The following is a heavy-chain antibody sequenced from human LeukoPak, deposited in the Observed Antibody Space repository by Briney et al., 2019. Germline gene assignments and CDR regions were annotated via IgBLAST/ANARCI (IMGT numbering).Heavy chain of an antibody. V-gene: IGHV1-46*01. Sequence: GASVKVSCKASGYTFTSYYMHWVRQAPGQGLEWMGIIRPSGGSTSYAQKFQGRVTITADESRSPAYMELSSLSSEDTAVYYCARDLTVVTAEGAYNWFDPWGQGTLVTVSS. CDR2: IRPSGGST. CDR3: ARDLTVVTAEGAYNWFDP. J-gene: IGHJ5*02. CDR1: GYTFTSYY. D-gene: IGHD4-23*01.